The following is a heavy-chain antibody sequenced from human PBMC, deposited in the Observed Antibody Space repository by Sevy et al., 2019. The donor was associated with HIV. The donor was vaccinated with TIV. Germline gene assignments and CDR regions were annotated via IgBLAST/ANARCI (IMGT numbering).Heavy chain of an antibody. J-gene: IGHJ4*02. CDR3: AIEGTHRRRDY. CDR2: ISASGDHT. Sequence: GGSLRLPCAASGFTFSSQAMSWVRQSPGKGQKWVSIISASGDHTYYADSVKGRFTISRDNSKNTLYLQMNGLRAEDTAVYYCAIEGTHRRRDYGGRGTLVTVSS. V-gene: IGHV3-23*01. CDR1: GFTFSSQA.